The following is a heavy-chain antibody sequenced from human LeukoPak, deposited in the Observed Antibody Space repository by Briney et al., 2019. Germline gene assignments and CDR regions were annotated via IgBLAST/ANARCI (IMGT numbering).Heavy chain of an antibody. Sequence: GASLKISCKGSGYRFTSYWIGWVRQLPRKGLEWMWLIYPDDSDTRYSPSFQGQVTISADKSISTAYLQWSSLKASDTAMYYCAIGGDSTTSCYRCFDYWGQGTLVTVSS. CDR3: AIGGDSTTSCYRCFDY. J-gene: IGHJ4*02. CDR1: GYRFTSYW. CDR2: IYPDDSDT. D-gene: IGHD2-2*02. V-gene: IGHV5-51*01.